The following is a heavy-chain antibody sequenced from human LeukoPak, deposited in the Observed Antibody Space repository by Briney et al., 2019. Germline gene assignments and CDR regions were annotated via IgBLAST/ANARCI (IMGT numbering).Heavy chain of an antibody. D-gene: IGHD1-26*01. J-gene: IGHJ2*01. V-gene: IGHV3-48*04. CDR1: GFTFNSYS. CDR3: ARVGQGEWFFDL. Sequence: GGSLRLSCAASGFTFNSYSMNWVRLAPGKGLEWVSYISSSGSTIDYADSVKGRFIISRDNAKSSLYLQMGSLRAEDTAVYYCARVGQGEWFFDLWGRGTLVTVSS. CDR2: ISSSGSTI.